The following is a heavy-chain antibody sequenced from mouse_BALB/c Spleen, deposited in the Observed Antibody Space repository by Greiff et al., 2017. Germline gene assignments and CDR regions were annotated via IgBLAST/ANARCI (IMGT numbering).Heavy chain of an antibody. CDR2: IRLKSNNYAT. D-gene: IGHD1-2*01. CDR1: GFTFSNYW. CDR3: TRHYYGFAY. Sequence: EVQVVESGGGLVQPGGSMKLSCVASGFTFSNYWMNWVRQSPEKGLEWVAEIRLKSNNYATHYAESVKGRFTISRDDSKSSVYLQMNNLRAEDTGIYYCTRHYYGFAYWGQGTLVTVSA. J-gene: IGHJ3*01. V-gene: IGHV6-6*02.